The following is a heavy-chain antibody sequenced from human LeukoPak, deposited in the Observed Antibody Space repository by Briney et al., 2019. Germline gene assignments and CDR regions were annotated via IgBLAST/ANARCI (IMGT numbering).Heavy chain of an antibody. CDR3: ARDRYYDSSGHDAFDI. CDR1: GVSISSGGYY. Sequence: SETLSLTCTVSGVSISSGGYYWSWIRQHPGKGLEWIGYIYYSGSTYYNPSLKSRVTISVDTSKNQFSLKLSSATAADTAVYYCARDRYYDSSGHDAFDIWGQGTMVTVSS. V-gene: IGHV4-31*03. J-gene: IGHJ3*02. D-gene: IGHD3-22*01. CDR2: IYYSGST.